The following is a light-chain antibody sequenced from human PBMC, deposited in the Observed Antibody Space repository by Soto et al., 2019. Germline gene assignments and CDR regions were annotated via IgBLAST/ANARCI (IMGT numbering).Light chain of an antibody. J-gene: IGLJ2*01. CDR3: CSYGRSVV. V-gene: IGLV2-23*01. CDR2: EAS. CDR1: SNDVGTYNL. Sequence: HSVLTQPASVSGSPGQSITISCTGISNDVGTYNLVSWYQHHPGKAPKLIIYEASKRPSGVPNRFSGSKSGNTASLTISGLHAEDEADYYCCSYGRSVVFGGGTKLTVL.